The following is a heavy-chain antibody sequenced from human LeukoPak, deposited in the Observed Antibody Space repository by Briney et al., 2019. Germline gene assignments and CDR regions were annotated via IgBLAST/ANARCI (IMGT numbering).Heavy chain of an antibody. Sequence: TLSITCTVSGASIISDDYYWGWIRHPPGKGLGWVGYIYYSGTTYYNPSLKSRLTISVDTSKNQFSLKLRSVTGADTAVYYCARDTLQGTMMMPPGFDPWGQGTLVTVSS. CDR2: IYYSGTT. D-gene: IGHD3-22*01. J-gene: IGHJ5*02. CDR3: ARDTLQGTMMMPPGFDP. CDR1: GASIISDDYY. V-gene: IGHV4-30-4*08.